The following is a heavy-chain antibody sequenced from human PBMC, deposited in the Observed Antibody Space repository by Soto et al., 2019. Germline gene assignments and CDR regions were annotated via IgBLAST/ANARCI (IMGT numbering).Heavy chain of an antibody. J-gene: IGHJ4*02. D-gene: IGHD2-2*01. Sequence: SVKVACKTSGFTLSSSAVHWVRQARGHRLQWIGWIDVGSGNANYAQMDQERVTISRDMSTSTAYMELSSLRSEDTAVYYCATYPPRYFRGTTCYAGLDNWCQGALVPVSS. CDR1: GFTLSSSA. CDR3: ATYPPRYFRGTTCYAGLDN. CDR2: IDVGSGNA. V-gene: IGHV1-58*01.